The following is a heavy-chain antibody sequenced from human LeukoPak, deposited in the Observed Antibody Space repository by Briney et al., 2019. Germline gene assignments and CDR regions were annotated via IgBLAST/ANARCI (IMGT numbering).Heavy chain of an antibody. V-gene: IGHV1-2*06. CDR1: GYTFTGYY. CDR2: INPNTGGT. D-gene: IGHD3-10*01. CDR3: AREPMVRDFNWFDP. Sequence: ASVKVSCKASGYTFTGYYIHWVRQAPGQGLEWMGRINPNTGGTNYAQKFQGRVTMTRDTSISTAYMELSRLTYDDTAVYYCAREPMVRDFNWFDPWGQGTLVTVSS. J-gene: IGHJ5*02.